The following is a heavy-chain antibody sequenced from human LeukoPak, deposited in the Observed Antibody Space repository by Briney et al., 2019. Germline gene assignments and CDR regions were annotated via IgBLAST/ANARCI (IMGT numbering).Heavy chain of an antibody. CDR2: ISSSSSTI. CDR3: ARAGIVVVSPIDY. Sequence: QSGGSLRLSCAASRFTFSSYSMNWVRQAPGKGLEWVSYISSSSSTIYYADSVKGRFTISRDNAKNSLYLQMNSLRAEDTAVYYCARAGIVVVSPIDYWGQGTLVTVSS. J-gene: IGHJ4*02. V-gene: IGHV3-48*01. D-gene: IGHD3-22*01. CDR1: RFTFSSYS.